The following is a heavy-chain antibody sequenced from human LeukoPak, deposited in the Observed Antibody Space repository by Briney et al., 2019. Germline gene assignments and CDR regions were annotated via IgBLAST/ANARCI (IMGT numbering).Heavy chain of an antibody. Sequence: QPGGSLRLSCEASGFTFSSHWMSWVRQAPGKGLEWVAIIKQDGSEKDYVDSVTGRFTISRDDAKNSLYLQMNSLRDEDTAVYYCARDTSAWRYGMDVWGQGTTVTVSS. V-gene: IGHV3-7*01. CDR2: IKQDGSEK. J-gene: IGHJ6*02. D-gene: IGHD6-19*01. CDR1: GFTFSSHW. CDR3: ARDTSAWRYGMDV.